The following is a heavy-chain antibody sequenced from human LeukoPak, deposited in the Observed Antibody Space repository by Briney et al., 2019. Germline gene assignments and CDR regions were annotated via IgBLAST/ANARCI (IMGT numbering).Heavy chain of an antibody. CDR1: GFTFSSYS. V-gene: IGHV3-48*01. CDR3: ARDLDRITIFGVVSRGEIDY. D-gene: IGHD3-3*01. CDR2: ISSSSSTI. Sequence: PGGSLILSCAASGFTFSSYSMNWVRQAPGKGLEWVSYISSSSSTIYYADSVKGRFTISRDNAKNSLYLQMNSLRAEDTAVYYCARDLDRITIFGVVSRGEIDYWGQGTLVTVSS. J-gene: IGHJ4*02.